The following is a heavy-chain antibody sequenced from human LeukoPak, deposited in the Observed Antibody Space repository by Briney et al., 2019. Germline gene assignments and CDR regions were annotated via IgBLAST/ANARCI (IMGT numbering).Heavy chain of an antibody. V-gene: IGHV3-48*01. J-gene: IGHJ6*03. Sequence: GGSLRLSCAASGFTFSSYSMNWVRQAPGKGLEWLPYISTSSSTIYYADSVKGRFTISRDNAKNSLYLQMNSLRAEDTAVYYCARNYYYMDVWGKGTTVTVSS. CDR2: ISTSSSTI. CDR3: ARNYYYMDV. CDR1: GFTFSSYS.